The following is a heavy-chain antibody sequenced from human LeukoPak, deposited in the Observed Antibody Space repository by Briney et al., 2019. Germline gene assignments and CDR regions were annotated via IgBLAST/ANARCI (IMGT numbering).Heavy chain of an antibody. CDR1: GFTVSDHY. Sequence: GGSLRLSCAGSGFTVSDHYMDWVRQTPEKGLEWVGRSRNKANSYTTDFAATVKGRFTISRDESKNSLFLQMNSLKTEDTAVDYCVRVQSGGAFDIWGQGTMVTVSS. CDR3: VRVQSGGAFDI. J-gene: IGHJ3*02. D-gene: IGHD1-26*01. V-gene: IGHV3-72*01. CDR2: SRNKANSYTT.